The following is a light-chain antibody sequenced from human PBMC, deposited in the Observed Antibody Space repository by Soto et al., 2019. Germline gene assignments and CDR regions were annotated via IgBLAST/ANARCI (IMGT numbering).Light chain of an antibody. CDR1: QSVSSN. CDR2: GAS. V-gene: IGKV3-15*01. Sequence: EIVMTQSPATLSVSPGERATLSCRASQSVSSNSAWYQQKPGQAPRLLIYGASTRATGVPARFSGSGSGTEFTLTFSSLQSEDFAVYYCQQYNNWPLTFGGGTKVEIK. J-gene: IGKJ4*01. CDR3: QQYNNWPLT.